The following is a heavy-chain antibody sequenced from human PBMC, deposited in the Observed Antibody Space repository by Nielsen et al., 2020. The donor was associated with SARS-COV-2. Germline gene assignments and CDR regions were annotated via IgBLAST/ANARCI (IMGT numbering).Heavy chain of an antibody. CDR2: ISGTGTSI. CDR1: GFTFDTYS. D-gene: IGHD4-17*01. CDR3: ARHYGDYSYYYYGMDV. V-gene: IGHV3-48*02. J-gene: IGHJ6*02. Sequence: GGSLRLSCAASGFTFDTYSVNWVRQAPGRGLEWVSYISGTGTSIYYADSVKGRFTLSRDNAKNSLYLQMNSLRDEDTAVYYCARHYGDYSYYYYGMDVWGQGTTVTVSS.